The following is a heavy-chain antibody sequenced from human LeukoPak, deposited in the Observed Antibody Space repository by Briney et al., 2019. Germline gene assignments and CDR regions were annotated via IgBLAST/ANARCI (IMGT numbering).Heavy chain of an antibody. CDR3: ARDESSGWYYFDY. Sequence: ASVKVSCKASGYTFTGYYMHWVRQAPGQGLEWMGWINPNSGGTNYAQKFQGRVTMTRDRSISTAYMELSRLRSDDTAVYYCARDESSGWYYFDYWGQGTLVTVSS. V-gene: IGHV1-2*02. CDR2: INPNSGGT. D-gene: IGHD6-19*01. CDR1: GYTFTGYY. J-gene: IGHJ4*02.